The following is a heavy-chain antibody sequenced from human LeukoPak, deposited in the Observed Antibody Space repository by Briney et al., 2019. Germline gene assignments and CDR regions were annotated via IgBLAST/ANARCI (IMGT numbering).Heavy chain of an antibody. Sequence: QPGGSLRLSCAASGCTFSSYTMNWVRQAPGKGLKWVSVISESGGSTQYADSVKGRFTISRDNSKNTLYLQMNSLRAEDTAVYYCAKDAPVNSGYSSSWYEFDYWGQGTLVTVSS. J-gene: IGHJ4*02. CDR1: GCTFSSYT. V-gene: IGHV3-23*01. D-gene: IGHD6-13*01. CDR3: AKDAPVNSGYSSSWYEFDY. CDR2: ISESGGST.